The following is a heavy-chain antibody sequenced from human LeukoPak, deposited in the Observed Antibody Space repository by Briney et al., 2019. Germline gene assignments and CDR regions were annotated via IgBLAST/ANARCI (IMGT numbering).Heavy chain of an antibody. V-gene: IGHV3-21*01. CDR2: ISSSSSYI. J-gene: IGHJ3*02. CDR3: ARELASTPWVRYFDWFSSPTLSTENAFDI. Sequence: GGSLRLSCAASGFTFSSYSMNWVRQAPGKGLEWVSSISSSSSYIYYADSVKGRFTISRDNAKNSLYLQMNSLRAEDTAVYYCARELASTPWVRYFDWFSSPTLSTENAFDIWGQGTMVTVSS. CDR1: GFTFSSYS. D-gene: IGHD3-9*01.